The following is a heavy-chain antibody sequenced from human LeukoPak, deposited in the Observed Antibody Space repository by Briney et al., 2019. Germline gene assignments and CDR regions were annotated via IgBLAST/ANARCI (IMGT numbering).Heavy chain of an antibody. J-gene: IGHJ3*02. CDR1: GFTVSSNY. CDR3: ASHESTTYYDFWSGYPDAFDI. Sequence: GGSLRLSCAASGFTVSSNYMSWVRQAPGKGLEGVSVIYSGGSTYYADSVKGRFTISRDNSKNTLYLQMNSLRAEDTAVYYCASHESTTYYDFWSGYPDAFDIWGQGTMVTVSS. D-gene: IGHD3-3*01. V-gene: IGHV3-66*02. CDR2: IYSGGST.